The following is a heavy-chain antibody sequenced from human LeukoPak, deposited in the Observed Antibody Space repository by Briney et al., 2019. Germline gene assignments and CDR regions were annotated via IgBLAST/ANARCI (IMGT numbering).Heavy chain of an antibody. J-gene: IGHJ4*02. CDR3: AKDKWLVRSGYYFDY. V-gene: IGHV3-23*01. CDR1: GFTFSSYA. D-gene: IGHD6-19*01. Sequence: GGSLRLSCAASGFTFSSYAMSWVRQAPGKGLEWVSAISGSGDSTYYADSVKGRFTISRDNSKNTLYLQMNGLRAEDTAVYYCAKDKWLVRSGYYFDYWGQGTLVTVSS. CDR2: ISGSGDST.